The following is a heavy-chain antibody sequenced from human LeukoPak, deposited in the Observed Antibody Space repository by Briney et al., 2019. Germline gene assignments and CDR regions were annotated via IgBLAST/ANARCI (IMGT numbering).Heavy chain of an antibody. J-gene: IGHJ5*02. CDR3: ARETPLVGATVVGFDP. Sequence: ASVKVSCKASGYTFTSYYMHWVRQAPGQGLEWMGWINTNTGNPTYAQGFTGRFVFSLDTSVSTAYLQISSLKAEDTAVYYCARETPLVGATVVGFDPWGQGTLVTVSS. CDR1: GYTFTSYY. D-gene: IGHD1-26*01. V-gene: IGHV7-4-1*02. CDR2: INTNTGNP.